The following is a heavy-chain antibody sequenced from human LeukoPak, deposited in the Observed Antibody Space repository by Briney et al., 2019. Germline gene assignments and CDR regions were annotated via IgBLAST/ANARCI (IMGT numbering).Heavy chain of an antibody. V-gene: IGHV3-23*01. CDR1: GFSFSSYA. CDR2: ISGSVGST. D-gene: IGHD6-19*01. CDR3: AKDSSGWQRVH. J-gene: IGHJ4*02. Sequence: GGSLRLSCAAAGFSFSSYAMSWVRQAPGKGLGWVSAISGSVGSTYYADSVKGRFTISRDNSKNTLYLQMNSLRAEDTAVYYCAKDSSGWQRVHWGQGTLVTVSS.